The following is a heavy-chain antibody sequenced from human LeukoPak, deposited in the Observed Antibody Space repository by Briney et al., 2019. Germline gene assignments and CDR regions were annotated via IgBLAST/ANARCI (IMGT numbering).Heavy chain of an antibody. V-gene: IGHV3-30*01. D-gene: IGHD6-13*01. CDR2: ISCDGSNK. Sequence: GGSLRLSCAASGFTFSSYAMHWVRQAPGKGLEWVAVISCDGSNKYYADSVKGRFTISRDNSKNTLYLQMNSLRAEDTAVYYCASTAYSSSLYYFDYWGQGTLVTVSS. J-gene: IGHJ4*02. CDR3: ASTAYSSSLYYFDY. CDR1: GFTFSSYA.